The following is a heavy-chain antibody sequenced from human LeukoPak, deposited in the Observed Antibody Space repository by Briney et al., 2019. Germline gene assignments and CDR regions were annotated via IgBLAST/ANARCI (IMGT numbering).Heavy chain of an antibody. CDR1: GGSLNPYY. V-gene: IGHV4-4*07. Sequence: SETLSLTCTVSGGSLNPYYWSWIRQPAGKGLEWIGRIYFSGNTHYIPSLQSRVTISVDTSKNQFSLKLSSVTAADTAVYYCARTSASGATYFDYWGQGALVTASS. D-gene: IGHD1-26*01. CDR3: ARTSASGATYFDY. J-gene: IGHJ4*02. CDR2: IYFSGNT.